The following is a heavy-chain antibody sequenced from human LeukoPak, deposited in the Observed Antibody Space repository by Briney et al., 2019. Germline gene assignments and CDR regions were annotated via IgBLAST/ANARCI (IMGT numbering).Heavy chain of an antibody. J-gene: IGHJ4*02. CDR3: TRGYSIDY. Sequence: GRSLRLSCTASGFTFRDYAMSWVGQAPGKGLEWVGFIRSKASGGTTEYTASVKGRFTISRDDSKSIAYLQMNSLITEDTAIYYCTRGYSIDYWGQGTQVTVPS. V-gene: IGHV3-49*04. CDR1: GFTFRDYA. D-gene: IGHD4-11*01. CDR2: IRSKASGGTT.